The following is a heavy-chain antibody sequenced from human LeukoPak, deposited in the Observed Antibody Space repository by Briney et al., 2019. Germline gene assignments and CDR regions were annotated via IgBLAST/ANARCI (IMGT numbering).Heavy chain of an antibody. Sequence: GASVKVSCKASGYTFTGHYMHWVRQAPGQGLEWMGWINPNSGGTNYAQKVQGRVTMTRDTSISTAYMDLSSLRSDDTAVYYCATQYYDFWSGPRYFYYGMDVWGQGTTVTVSS. CDR2: INPNSGGT. V-gene: IGHV1-2*02. CDR3: ATQYYDFWSGPRYFYYGMDV. D-gene: IGHD3-3*01. J-gene: IGHJ6*02. CDR1: GYTFTGHY.